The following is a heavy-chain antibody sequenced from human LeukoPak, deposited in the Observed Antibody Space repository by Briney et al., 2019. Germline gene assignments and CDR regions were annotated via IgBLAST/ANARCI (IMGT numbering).Heavy chain of an antibody. V-gene: IGHV3-23*01. CDR1: GFTFNNYV. CDR2: MGGGGTT. CDR3: AKDLITRTVRDYYFYYMDV. D-gene: IGHD1-7*01. Sequence: GGSLRLSCAASGFTFNNYVMSWVRQAPGKGLEWVSAMGGGGTTYYADSVKGRFTISRDNSRNTLYLQMNSLRAEDTAVYYCAKDLITRTVRDYYFYYMDVWGEGTTVTVSS. J-gene: IGHJ6*03.